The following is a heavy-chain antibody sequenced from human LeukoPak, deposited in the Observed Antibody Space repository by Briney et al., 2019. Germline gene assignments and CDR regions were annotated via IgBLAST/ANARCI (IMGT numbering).Heavy chain of an antibody. CDR3: AREALGYCSSTSCSNYFDY. J-gene: IGHJ4*02. V-gene: IGHV1-69*06. CDR2: IIPIFGTA. D-gene: IGHD2-2*01. Sequence: SVKVSCKASGGTFSSYATSWVRQAPGQGLEWMGGIIPIFGTANYAQKFQGRVTITADKSTSTAYMELSSLRSEDTAVYYCAREALGYCSSTSCSNYFDYWGQGTLVTVSS. CDR1: GGTFSSYA.